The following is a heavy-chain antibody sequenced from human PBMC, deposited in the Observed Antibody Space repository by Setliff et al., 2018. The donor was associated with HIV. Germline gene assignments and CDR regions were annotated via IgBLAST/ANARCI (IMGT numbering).Heavy chain of an antibody. CDR3: GRHAGGYDRKFDH. J-gene: IGHJ4*02. CDR1: GGSISIYY. V-gene: IGHV4-59*08. D-gene: IGHD3-22*01. Sequence: SETLSLTCSFSGGSISIYYWSWLRQTPGKGLEWIAYTYDNGNTHYNPSLESRVTLSLDTSRNLFSLMLSSVTAADTACYYCGRHAGGYDRKFDHWGQGALVTVSS. CDR2: TYDNGNT.